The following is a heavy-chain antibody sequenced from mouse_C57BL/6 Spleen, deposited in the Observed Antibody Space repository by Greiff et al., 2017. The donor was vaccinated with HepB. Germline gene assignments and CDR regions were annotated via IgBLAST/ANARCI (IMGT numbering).Heavy chain of an antibody. CDR2: ISDGGSYT. V-gene: IGHV5-4*01. Sequence: EVKLVESGGGLVKPGGSLKLSCAASGFTFSSYAMSWVRQTPEKRLEWVATISDGGSYTYYPDNVKGRFTISRDNAKNNMYLKRSHLKYEETAMYYCARDRLGGSWFAYWGQGTLVTVSA. D-gene: IGHD4-1*01. CDR1: GFTFSSYA. CDR3: ARDRLGGSWFAY. J-gene: IGHJ3*01.